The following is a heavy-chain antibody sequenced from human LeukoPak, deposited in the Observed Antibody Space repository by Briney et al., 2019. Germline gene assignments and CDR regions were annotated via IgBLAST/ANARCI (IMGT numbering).Heavy chain of an antibody. CDR3: AAWDSISAGRIRLDGFDI. V-gene: IGHV1-58*01. D-gene: IGHD3-9*01. Sequence: SVKVSCKASGFTFSSSAVQWVRQGRGQRLEWIGWIVVGSGNTNYAQKFQERVTITRDMSTSTAYMELSSLRSEDTAVYYCAAWDSISAGRIRLDGFDIWGQGTMVTVSS. CDR1: GFTFSSSA. J-gene: IGHJ3*02. CDR2: IVVGSGNT.